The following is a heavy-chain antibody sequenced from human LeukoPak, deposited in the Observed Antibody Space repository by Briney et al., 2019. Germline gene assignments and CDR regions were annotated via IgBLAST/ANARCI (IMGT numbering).Heavy chain of an antibody. D-gene: IGHD3-10*01. V-gene: IGHV1-8*01. CDR2: MNPHSGNT. J-gene: IGHJ4*02. CDR3: ASLGSGSYYNGLDY. Sequence: ASVKVSCKASGYTFTNYDINWVRQTTGQGLEWMGWMNPHSGNTGYAQKFRRRVTMTRDTSISTAYMELSSLRSEDTAVYYCASLGSGSYYNGLDYWGQGTLVTVSS. CDR1: GYTFTNYD.